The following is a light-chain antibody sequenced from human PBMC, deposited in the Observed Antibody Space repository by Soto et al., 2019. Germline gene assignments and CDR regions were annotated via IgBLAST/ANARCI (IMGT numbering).Light chain of an antibody. V-gene: IGLV1-44*01. Sequence: QSVLTQPPSASGTPGQRVTISCSGSSSNIGSINWYQQLPGTAPKLLIYNNNQRPSGVPDRFSGSKSGTSASLAISGLQSEDEADYYCAAWDYSLNGLVFGTGTKVTVL. CDR1: SSNIGS. CDR3: AAWDYSLNGLV. CDR2: NNN. J-gene: IGLJ1*01.